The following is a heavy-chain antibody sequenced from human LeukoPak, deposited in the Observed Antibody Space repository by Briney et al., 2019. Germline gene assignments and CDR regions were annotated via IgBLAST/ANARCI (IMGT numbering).Heavy chain of an antibody. Sequence: SETLSLTCTVSGGSIGSSSYYWGWIRQPPGKGLEWIGSIYYSGSTYYNPSLKSRVTISVDTSKNQFSLKLSSVTAADTAVYYCARLYLYCSGGSCYPLDAFDIWGRGTMVTVSS. CDR3: ARLYLYCSGGSCYPLDAFDI. CDR2: IYYSGST. V-gene: IGHV4-39*01. J-gene: IGHJ3*02. D-gene: IGHD2-15*01. CDR1: GGSIGSSSYY.